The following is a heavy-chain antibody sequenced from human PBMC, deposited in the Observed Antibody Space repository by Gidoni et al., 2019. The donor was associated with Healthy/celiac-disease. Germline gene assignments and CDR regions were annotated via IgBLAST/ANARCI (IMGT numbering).Heavy chain of an antibody. Sequence: QVQLVQSGAEVKKPGASVKVSCKASGYTFTSYYMHWVRQAPGQGLEWMGIINPSGGSTSYAQKFQGRVTMTRDTSTSTVYMELSSLRSEDTAVYYCAREEGIAVAGTSDFDYWGQGTLVTVSS. D-gene: IGHD6-19*01. CDR3: AREEGIAVAGTSDFDY. CDR2: INPSGGST. CDR1: GYTFTSYY. J-gene: IGHJ4*02. V-gene: IGHV1-46*01.